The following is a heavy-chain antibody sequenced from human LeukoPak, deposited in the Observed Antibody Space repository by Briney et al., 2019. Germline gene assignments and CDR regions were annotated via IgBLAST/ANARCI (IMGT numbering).Heavy chain of an antibody. J-gene: IGHJ4*02. D-gene: IGHD3-22*01. CDR3: AKAGYYDSSGYVRRPFQY. V-gene: IGHV3-23*01. Sequence: GGSLTLSCAASGFTSSSYGMSWVRQAPGKGLEWVSAISGSGSNTYDAESVKGRFTISRDYSRNTLYLQMNSLRAEDTAVYYCAKAGYYDSSGYVRRPFQYWGQGTLVTVSS. CDR2: ISGSGSNT. CDR1: GFTSSSYG.